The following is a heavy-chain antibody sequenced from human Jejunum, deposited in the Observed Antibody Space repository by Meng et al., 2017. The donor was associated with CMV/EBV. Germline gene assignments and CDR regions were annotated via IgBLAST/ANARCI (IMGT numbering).Heavy chain of an antibody. Sequence: AGRSGGWGGYGGGWCRRHRGRGVGWMGYAGCGGGIANSPSLRGGVTMSGDASKNQFSLKLTSVTAADTAVYYCAGGGGHSSGWVDYWGQGTLVTVSS. CDR1: GRSGGWGGYG. D-gene: IGHD6-19*01. CDR3: AGGGGHSSGWVDY. V-gene: IGHV4-31*02. J-gene: IGHJ4*02. CDR2: AGCGGGI.